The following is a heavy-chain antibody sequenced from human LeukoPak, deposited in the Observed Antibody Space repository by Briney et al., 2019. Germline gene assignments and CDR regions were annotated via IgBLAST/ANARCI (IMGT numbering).Heavy chain of an antibody. Sequence: SETLSLTCTVSGGSINNCYRGWIRQPPGKGLEWIGYFHNSGTSTYNPSLKSRVTISADTSKNQFSLKLNSLTTADTAVYYCTRGAGWLIDYWGQGILVTVSS. J-gene: IGHJ4*02. CDR3: TRGAGWLIDY. D-gene: IGHD3-16*01. CDR2: FHNSGTS. V-gene: IGHV4-59*01. CDR1: GGSINNCY.